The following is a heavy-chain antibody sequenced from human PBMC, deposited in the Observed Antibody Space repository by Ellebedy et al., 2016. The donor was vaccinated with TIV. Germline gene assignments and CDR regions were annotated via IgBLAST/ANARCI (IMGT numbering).Heavy chain of an antibody. CDR2: IIPIFGTA. Sequence: SVKVSXXASGGTFSSYAISWVRQAPGQGLEWMGGIIPIFGTANYAQKFQGRVTITADESTSTAYMELSSLRSEDTAVYYCARGSLPYYYGMDVWGQGTTVTVSS. CDR3: ARGSLPYYYGMDV. V-gene: IGHV1-69*13. CDR1: GGTFSSYA. J-gene: IGHJ6*02.